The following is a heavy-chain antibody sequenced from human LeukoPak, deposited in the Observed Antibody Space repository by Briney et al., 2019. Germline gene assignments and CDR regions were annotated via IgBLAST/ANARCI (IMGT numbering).Heavy chain of an antibody. V-gene: IGHV3-73*01. CDR1: GFTFSGSA. Sequence: GGSLRLSCAASGFTFSGSAMHWVRQASGKGLEWVGRIRSKANSYVTASAASVKGRFTISRDDSKNTAYLQMNSLKTEDTAVYYCTRRLFGSSGYSVDYWGQGTLVTVSS. CDR2: IRSKANSYVT. D-gene: IGHD3-22*01. CDR3: TRRLFGSSGYSVDY. J-gene: IGHJ4*02.